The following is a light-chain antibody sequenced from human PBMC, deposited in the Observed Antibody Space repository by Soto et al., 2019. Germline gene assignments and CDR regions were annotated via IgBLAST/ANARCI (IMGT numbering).Light chain of an antibody. CDR1: QDISIY. Sequence: IPMTQSPSSLSASVGDRVTITCQASQDISIYLNWYRQKPGKAPEVLIYDASKLGRGVPSRFSGSGAGTEFTFSITRLQPEDFATYYCQQRDTLLTFGGGTTVDLK. CDR3: QQRDTLLT. V-gene: IGKV1-33*01. CDR2: DAS. J-gene: IGKJ4*01.